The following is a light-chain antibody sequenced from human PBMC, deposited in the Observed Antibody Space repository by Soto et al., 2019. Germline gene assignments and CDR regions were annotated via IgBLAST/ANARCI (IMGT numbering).Light chain of an antibody. J-gene: IGLJ1*01. CDR2: TDD. CDR3: AAWDNSLHGYV. Sequence: QSALSQPPSASGTPGQRVTISCSGGSSNIGSKTANWYQQLPGTAPKLLIHTDDQRPSGVPDRFSGSKSATSASLAIGGLQSEDEADYFCAAWDNSLHGYVFGPGTKLTVL. V-gene: IGLV1-44*01. CDR1: SSNIGSKT.